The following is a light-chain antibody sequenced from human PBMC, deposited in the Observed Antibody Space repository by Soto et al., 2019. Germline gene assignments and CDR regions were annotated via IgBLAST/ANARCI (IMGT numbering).Light chain of an antibody. V-gene: IGLV1-44*01. Sequence: QSVLTQPPSASGTPGQRVTISCSGSSSNIEFNTVNWYRQLPGTAPKLLIYSNSQRPSGVPHRFSGSKSGASASLAISGLQSEDEADYYCAAWDDSLNGVVFGGGTKLTVL. CDR1: SSNIEFNT. CDR2: SNS. CDR3: AAWDDSLNGVV. J-gene: IGLJ2*01.